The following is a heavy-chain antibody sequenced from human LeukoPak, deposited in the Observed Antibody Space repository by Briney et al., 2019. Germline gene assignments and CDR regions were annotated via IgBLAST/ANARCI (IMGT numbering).Heavy chain of an antibody. D-gene: IGHD3-10*01. J-gene: IGHJ4*02. CDR1: GFTFSSYS. CDR3: ARSMVRGVIRGDPFDY. Sequence: GGSLRLSCAASGFTFSSYSMNWVRQAPGKGLEWVSSISSSSSNIYYADSVKGRFTISRDNAKNSLYMQMNSLRAEDTAVYYCARSMVRGVIRGDPFDYWGQGTLVTVSS. V-gene: IGHV3-21*01. CDR2: ISSSSSNI.